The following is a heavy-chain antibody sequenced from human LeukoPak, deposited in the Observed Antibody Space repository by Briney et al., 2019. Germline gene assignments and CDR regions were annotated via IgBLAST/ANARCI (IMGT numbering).Heavy chain of an antibody. V-gene: IGHV3-23*01. CDR3: AKGSVGNADFAS. D-gene: IGHD6-25*01. Sequence: GGSLRLSCAASGFAFSSFSMTWVRQAPGKGLEWVSSIIVSGATYYADSVKGRFTISRDSFRGMLFLQMDSLRVEDTAVYFCAKGSVGNADFASWGQGALVTVSS. J-gene: IGHJ4*02. CDR1: GFAFSSFS. CDR2: IIVSGAT.